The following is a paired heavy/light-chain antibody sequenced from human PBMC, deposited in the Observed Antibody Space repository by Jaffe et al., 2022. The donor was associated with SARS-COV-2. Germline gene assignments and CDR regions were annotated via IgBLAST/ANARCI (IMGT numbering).Light chain of an antibody. V-gene: IGKV3-11*01. CDR3: QHRSKWPLT. CDR2: DAS. CDR1: QSVSSF. Sequence: EIVLTQSPATLSLSPGERVTLSCRTSQSVSSFLAWYQQKPGQVPRLLIYDASNRATGIPARFSGSGSGTDFTLTISSLEPEDFAVYYCQHRSKWPLTFGGGTKVQI. J-gene: IGKJ4*01.
Heavy chain of an antibody. CDR1: GFTFSNSA. J-gene: IGHJ2*01. CDR3: ATKYRSSSPWFFDL. Sequence: EVQLLESGGGLVQPGGSLRLSCFASGFTFSNSAMTWVRQGPGKGLEWVSSINVGDDGPYYADSVKGRFTISRDKSKNTLFLQLNSLRADDTAVYYCATKYRSSSPWFFDLWGRGTLVTVSP. D-gene: IGHD6-6*01. CDR2: INVGDDGP. V-gene: IGHV3-23*01.